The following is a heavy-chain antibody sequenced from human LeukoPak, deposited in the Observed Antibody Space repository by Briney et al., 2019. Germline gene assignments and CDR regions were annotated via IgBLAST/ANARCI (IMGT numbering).Heavy chain of an antibody. CDR3: ARTLGGAAMVSLFDY. Sequence: PGGSLRLSCAASGFTFGSYAMSWVRQAPGKGLEWVSAISGSGGSTYYADSVKGRFTISRDNSKNTLYLQMNSLRAEDTAVYYCARTLGGAAMVSLFDYWGQGTLVTVSS. D-gene: IGHD5-18*01. V-gene: IGHV3-23*01. CDR1: GFTFGSYA. J-gene: IGHJ4*02. CDR2: ISGSGGST.